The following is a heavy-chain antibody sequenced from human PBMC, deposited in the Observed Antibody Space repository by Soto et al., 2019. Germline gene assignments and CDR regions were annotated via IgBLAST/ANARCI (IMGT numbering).Heavy chain of an antibody. J-gene: IGHJ5*02. CDR3: ARRCSGSYYSWFDP. CDR2: IYYSGST. Sequence: QLQLQESGPGLVKPSETLSLTCTVSGGSISSSSYYWGWIRQPPGKGLEWIGSIYYSGSTYYNPSLKSRVTISVDTSKNQFSLKLSSVTAADTAVYYCARRCSGSYYSWFDPWGQGTLFTVSS. CDR1: GGSISSSSYY. V-gene: IGHV4-39*01. D-gene: IGHD1-26*01.